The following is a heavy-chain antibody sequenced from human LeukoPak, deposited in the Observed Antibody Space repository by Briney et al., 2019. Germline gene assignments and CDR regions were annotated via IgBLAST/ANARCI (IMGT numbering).Heavy chain of an antibody. CDR2: IIPIFGTA. J-gene: IGHJ4*02. CDR3: ARERAYCGGDCFTDY. CDR1: GGTFSSYA. Sequence: SVKVSCKASGGTFSSYAISWVRQAPGHGLEWMGGIIPIFGTANYAQKFQGRVTITADESTSTAYMELSSLRSEDTAVYYCARERAYCGGDCFTDYWGQGTLVTVSS. V-gene: IGHV1-69*13. D-gene: IGHD2-21*01.